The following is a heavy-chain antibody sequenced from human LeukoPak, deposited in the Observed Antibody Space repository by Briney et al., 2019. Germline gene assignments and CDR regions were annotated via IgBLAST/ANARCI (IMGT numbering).Heavy chain of an antibody. Sequence: GSGPTLVKPTQTLTLTCTFSGFSLSPSGVGVGWIRQPPGKALEWLALIYWDDDKRYSPSLKSRLTITKDTSKNQVVPTMTNMDPVDTATYYCAHATDCGGDCYPYYFDYWGQGTPVTVSS. CDR1: GFSLSPSGVG. CDR3: AHATDCGGDCYPYYFDY. V-gene: IGHV2-5*02. CDR2: IYWDDDK. J-gene: IGHJ4*02. D-gene: IGHD2-21*02.